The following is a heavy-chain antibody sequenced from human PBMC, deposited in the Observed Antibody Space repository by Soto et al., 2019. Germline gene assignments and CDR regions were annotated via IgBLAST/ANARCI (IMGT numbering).Heavy chain of an antibody. V-gene: IGHV2-5*02. CDR2: IYWDDDE. D-gene: IGHD2-2*01. CDR3: AHGSCSSADCYPNPYLDY. Sequence: QITLKESGPTLVKPTQTLTLTCTFSGFSLSTTAEGVGWIRQPPGKALEWLALIYWDDDERYSPSLKSRLTITKDTSKYQVVLTITTVDPVDTATYSCAHGSCSSADCYPNPYLDYWGQGILVTVSS. CDR1: GFSLSTTAEG. J-gene: IGHJ4*02.